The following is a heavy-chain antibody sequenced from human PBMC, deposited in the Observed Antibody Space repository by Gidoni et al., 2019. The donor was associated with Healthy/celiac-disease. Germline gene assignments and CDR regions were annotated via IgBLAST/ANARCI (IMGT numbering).Heavy chain of an antibody. J-gene: IGHJ5*02. CDR1: GGSFSGYY. Sequence: QVQLQQWGAGLLKPSETLSLTCAAYGGSFSGYYWSWIRQPPGKGLEWIGEINHSGSTNYNPSLKSRVTIDTSKNQFSLKLSSVTAADTAVYYCARGLPGEVGGWFDPWGQGTLVTVSS. D-gene: IGHD2-15*01. CDR3: ARGLPGEVGGWFDP. V-gene: IGHV4-34*01. CDR2: INHSGST.